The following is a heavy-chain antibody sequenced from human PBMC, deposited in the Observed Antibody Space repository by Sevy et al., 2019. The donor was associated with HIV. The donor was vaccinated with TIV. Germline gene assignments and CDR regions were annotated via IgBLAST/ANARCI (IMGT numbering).Heavy chain of an antibody. Sequence: GGSLRLSCAASGFTFSSYAMHWVRQAPGKGLEWVAVISYDGSNKYYADSVKGRFSISRDNSKNTLYLQMNSLRAEDTAGYYCARGEVQLWGSPRDYGMDVWGQGTTVTVSS. J-gene: IGHJ6*02. V-gene: IGHV3-30-3*01. CDR3: ARGEVQLWGSPRDYGMDV. CDR2: ISYDGSNK. CDR1: GFTFSSYA. D-gene: IGHD5-18*01.